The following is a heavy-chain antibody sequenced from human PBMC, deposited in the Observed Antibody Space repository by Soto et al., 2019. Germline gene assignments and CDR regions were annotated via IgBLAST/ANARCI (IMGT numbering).Heavy chain of an antibody. CDR2: IIPIFGTA. J-gene: IGHJ6*02. D-gene: IGHD5-12*01. CDR1: GGTFSSYA. CDR3: ARSIVATISPFSPWDV. Sequence: SVKVSCKASGGTFSSYAISWVRQAPGQGLEWMGGIIPIFGTANYAQKFQGRVTITADESTSTAYMELSSLRSEDTAVYYCARSIVATISPFSPWDVWGQGTTVTVSS. V-gene: IGHV1-69*13.